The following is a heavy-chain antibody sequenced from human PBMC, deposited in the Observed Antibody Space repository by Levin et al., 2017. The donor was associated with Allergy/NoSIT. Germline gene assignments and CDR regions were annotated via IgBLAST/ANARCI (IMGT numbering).Heavy chain of an antibody. D-gene: IGHD3-10*01. CDR1: GFTFSSYG. Sequence: GGSLRLSCAASGFTFSSYGMHWVRQAPGKGLEWVAVIWYDGSNKYYADSVKGRFTISRDNSKNTKEMQMNSLRAEDTAVYYCARDGGVHIAPLPDISGGPSSFDIWGQGTMVTVSS. J-gene: IGHJ3*02. CDR3: ARDGGVHIAPLPDISGGPSSFDI. CDR2: IWYDGSNK. V-gene: IGHV3-33*01.